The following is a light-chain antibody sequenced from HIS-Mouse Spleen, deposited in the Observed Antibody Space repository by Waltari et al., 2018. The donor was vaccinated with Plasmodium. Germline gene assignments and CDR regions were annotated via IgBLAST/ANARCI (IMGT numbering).Light chain of an antibody. CDR3: QQYYSYPYT. V-gene: IGKV1-8*01. CDR2: AAS. J-gene: IGKJ2*01. Sequence: AIRMTQSPSSFSASTGDRVTITCRASQGISSYLAWYQQKPGKAPKLLIYAASTLQSGVLSRFSGCGSGTDFTLTISCLQSEDFATYYCQQYYSYPYTFGQGTKLEIK. CDR1: QGISSY.